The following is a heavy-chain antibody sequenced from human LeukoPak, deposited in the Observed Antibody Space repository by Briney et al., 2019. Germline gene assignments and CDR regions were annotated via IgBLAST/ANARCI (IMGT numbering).Heavy chain of an antibody. CDR2: ISYDGSNK. Sequence: GRSLRLSCAASGFTFSTYGMHWVRQAPGKGLEWVAVISYDGSNKFYADSVKGRFTISRDNSKSTLYLQMNSLRAEDTAVYYCAKDCGGTKWELGRDYFDYWGQGTLVTVSS. V-gene: IGHV3-30*18. J-gene: IGHJ4*02. D-gene: IGHD1-26*01. CDR3: AKDCGGTKWELGRDYFDY. CDR1: GFTFSTYG.